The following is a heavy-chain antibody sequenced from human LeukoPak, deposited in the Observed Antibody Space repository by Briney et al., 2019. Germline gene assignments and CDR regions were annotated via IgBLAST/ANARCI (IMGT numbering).Heavy chain of an antibody. D-gene: IGHD5-12*01. CDR2: IIPIFGTA. V-gene: IGHV1-69*13. CDR3: ARAPYSGYDKGFDY. Sequence: WGSVRVSCKASGGTFSSYAISWVRQAPGQGLEWMGGIIPIFGTANYAQAFQGRVTITADESTSTAYMELSSLRSEDTAVYYCARAPYSGYDKGFDYWGQGTLVTASS. J-gene: IGHJ4*02. CDR1: GGTFSSYA.